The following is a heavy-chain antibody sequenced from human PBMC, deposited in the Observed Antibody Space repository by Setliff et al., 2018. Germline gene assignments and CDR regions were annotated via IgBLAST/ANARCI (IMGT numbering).Heavy chain of an antibody. V-gene: IGHV4-38-2*02. Sequence: SETLSLTCTVSGYSISSGCYWGWTRQPPGKGLEWIGSLYHSGSTHYNPSLKSRVTISTDTSKNHFSLKLSSVTAADTAVYYCVNRATCGSSGYDSFFDYWGQGMLVTVSS. CDR1: GYSISSGCY. CDR3: VNRATCGSSGYDSFFDY. D-gene: IGHD5-12*01. J-gene: IGHJ4*02. CDR2: LYHSGST.